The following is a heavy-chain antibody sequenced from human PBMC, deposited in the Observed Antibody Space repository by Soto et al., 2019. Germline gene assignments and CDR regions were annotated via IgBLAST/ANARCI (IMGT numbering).Heavy chain of an antibody. Sequence: CAASGFAFSTYAMTWVRQAPGKGLEWVSVISGSGGSSYYAASVKGRFTISRDNSKNMLFLQMNSLRAEDTAVYYCAKDRMNHNSVWDPFDIWGQGTMVTVSS. J-gene: IGHJ3*02. CDR2: ISGSGGSS. CDR3: AKDRMNHNSVWDPFDI. D-gene: IGHD2-15*01. V-gene: IGHV3-23*01. CDR1: GFAFSTYA.